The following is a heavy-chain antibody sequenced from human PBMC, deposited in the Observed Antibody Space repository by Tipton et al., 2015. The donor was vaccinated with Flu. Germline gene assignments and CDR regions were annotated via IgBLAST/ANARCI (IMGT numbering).Heavy chain of an antibody. V-gene: IGHV4-4*07. D-gene: IGHD3-10*01. Sequence: TLSLTCTVSGGSMSSYYWAWIRQPAGKGLEWIGRMYSSGSTKYNPSLESRVTMSVDTSNNHFFLKLSSVTAAATAFYYCARGSGSGTYLIFDFWGQGTLATVSS. CDR1: GGSMSSYY. CDR2: MYSSGST. J-gene: IGHJ4*02. CDR3: ARGSGSGTYLIFDF.